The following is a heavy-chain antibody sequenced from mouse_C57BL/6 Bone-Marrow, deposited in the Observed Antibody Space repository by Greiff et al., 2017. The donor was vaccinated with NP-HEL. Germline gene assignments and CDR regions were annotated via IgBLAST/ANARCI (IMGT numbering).Heavy chain of an antibody. J-gene: IGHJ2*01. V-gene: IGHV1-69*01. CDR1: GYTFTSYW. CDR3: AIMYYFDY. Sequence: QVQLQQPGAELVMPGASVKLSCKASGYTFTSYWMHWVKQRPGQGLEWIGEIDPSDSYTNYNQQFKGKSTLTVDKSSSTAYMQLSSLTSEDSAVYYCAIMYYFDYWGQGTTLTVSS. CDR2: IDPSDSYT.